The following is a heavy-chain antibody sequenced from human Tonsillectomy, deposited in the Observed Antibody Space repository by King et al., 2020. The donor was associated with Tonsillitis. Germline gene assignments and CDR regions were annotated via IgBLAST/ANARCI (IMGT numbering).Heavy chain of an antibody. J-gene: IGHJ4*02. CDR3: ATGGEGSVYRHSHY. D-gene: IGHD3-22*01. V-gene: IGHV3-7*03. Sequence: DVQLVESGGGLVQPGGSLRLSCAASGFTFSTSWMTWVRQTPGKGLEWVANIKEDGSEKYYVDSVKGRFTISRDNAKNSVYLQMNSLRAEDTAVYYCATGGEGSVYRHSHYWGQGTLVTVPS. CDR2: IKEDGSEK. CDR1: GFTFSTSW.